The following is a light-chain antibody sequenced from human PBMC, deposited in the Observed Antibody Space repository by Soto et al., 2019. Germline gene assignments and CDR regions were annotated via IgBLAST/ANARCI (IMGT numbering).Light chain of an antibody. CDR2: GAS. Sequence: EIVLTQSPATLSVSPVERATLSCRASENINNRLAWYQQTPGQAPRLLIYGASTRAAIIPARFSGSGSGTEFTLTISSLQSEDFAVYYCQQYNKWPRTFGQGTKVDIK. CDR3: QQYNKWPRT. J-gene: IGKJ1*01. V-gene: IGKV3-15*01. CDR1: ENINNR.